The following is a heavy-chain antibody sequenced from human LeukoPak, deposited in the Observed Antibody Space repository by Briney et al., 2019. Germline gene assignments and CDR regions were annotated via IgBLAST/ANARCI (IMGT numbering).Heavy chain of an antibody. CDR3: AKWGDYDVLTGYYVSDY. D-gene: IGHD3-9*01. Sequence: PGASLRLSCAASGFTFSNYAMSWVRQAPGKGLEWGSAITGSGGNTYYADSVKGRFTISRDNSKNTVFLQMNSLRAEDTAVYYCAKWGDYDVLTGYYVSDYWGQGTLVTVSS. CDR2: ITGSGGNT. J-gene: IGHJ4*02. CDR1: GFTFSNYA. V-gene: IGHV3-23*01.